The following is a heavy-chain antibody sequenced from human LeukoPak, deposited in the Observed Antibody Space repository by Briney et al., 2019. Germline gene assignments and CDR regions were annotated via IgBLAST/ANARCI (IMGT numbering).Heavy chain of an antibody. CDR2: ISYDGSNK. J-gene: IGHJ5*02. CDR3: ARAFGTETNWFDP. V-gene: IGHV3-30-3*01. D-gene: IGHD3/OR15-3a*01. CDR1: GFTFSSYA. Sequence: GRSLRLSCAASGFTFSSYAMHWVRQAPGKGLEWVAVISYDGSNKYYADSVKGRFTISRDNSKNTLYLQMNSLRSEDTAVYYCARAFGTETNWFDPWGQGTLVTVSS.